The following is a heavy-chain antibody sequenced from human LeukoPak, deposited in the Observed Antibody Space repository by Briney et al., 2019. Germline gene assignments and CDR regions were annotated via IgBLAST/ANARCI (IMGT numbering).Heavy chain of an antibody. CDR2: IYYSGST. D-gene: IGHD2-2*01. Sequence: PSETLSLTCTVSGGSISSGGYYWSWIRQPPGKGLEWIGYIYYSGSTNYNPSLKSRVTISVDTSKNQFSLKLSSVTAADTAVYYCARSMAYCSSTSCSLFDYWGQGTLVTVSS. CDR3: ARSMAYCSSTSCSLFDY. V-gene: IGHV4-61*08. CDR1: GGSISSGGYY. J-gene: IGHJ4*02.